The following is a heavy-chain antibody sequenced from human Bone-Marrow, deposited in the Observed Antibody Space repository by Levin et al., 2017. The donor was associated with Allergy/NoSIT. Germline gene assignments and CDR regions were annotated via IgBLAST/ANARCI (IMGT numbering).Heavy chain of an antibody. J-gene: IGHJ4*02. CDR3: ARGGDIMTGYSRPLFDL. V-gene: IGHV4-59*01. Sequence: SETLSLTCAVSGVSISSNYWSWIRQPPGKGLEWIGWISYTGSTNYNPSLQSRVTISADTSKNQLSLNLNSVTAADTAMYYCARGGDIMTGYSRPLFDLWGQGTMLTVSS. CDR1: GVSISSNY. CDR2: ISYTGST. D-gene: IGHD3-9*01.